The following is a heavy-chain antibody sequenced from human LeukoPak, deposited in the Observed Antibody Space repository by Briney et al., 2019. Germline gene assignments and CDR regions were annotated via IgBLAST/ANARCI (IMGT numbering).Heavy chain of an antibody. CDR2: ISSSGDLI. J-gene: IGHJ4*02. CDR1: GFILGSYE. V-gene: IGHV3-48*03. D-gene: IGHD3-22*01. CDR3: AREAGDHNDSSGFLGH. Sequence: QTGGSLTLSCAASGFILGSYEMNWVRQAPGKGLQWISYISSSGDLIYDADYVKGRFTISRDNAKNEVYLQMNSLRVEDTAVYYCAREAGDHNDSSGFLGHWGPGTLVIVSS.